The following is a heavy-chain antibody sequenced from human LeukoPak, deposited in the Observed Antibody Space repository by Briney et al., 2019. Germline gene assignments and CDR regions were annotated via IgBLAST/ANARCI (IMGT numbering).Heavy chain of an antibody. CDR3: AEGSWTPENGMDV. V-gene: IGHV1-69*13. D-gene: IGHD1-14*01. CDR1: GGTFSSHA. CDR2: IIPIFGTA. J-gene: IGHJ6*02. Sequence: SVKVSCKASGGTFSSHAISWVRQAPGQGLEWMGGIIPIFGTANYAQKFQGRVTITADESTSTAYMELSSLRSEDTAVYYCAEGSWTPENGMDVWGQGTTVTVSS.